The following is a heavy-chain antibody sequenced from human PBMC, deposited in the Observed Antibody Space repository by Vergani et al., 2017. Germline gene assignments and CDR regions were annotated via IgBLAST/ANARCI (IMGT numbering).Heavy chain of an antibody. D-gene: IGHD2-15*01. V-gene: IGHV4-59*08. CDR3: ASSSGGRYYYGMDV. CDR1: GGSISSYY. Sequence: QVQLQQWGAGLLKPSETLSLTCAVSGGSISSYYWSWIRQPPGKGLEWIGYIYYSGSTNYNPSLKSRVTISVDTSKNQFSLKLSSVTAADTAVYYCASSSGGRYYYGMDVWGQGTTVTVSS. J-gene: IGHJ6*02. CDR2: IYYSGST.